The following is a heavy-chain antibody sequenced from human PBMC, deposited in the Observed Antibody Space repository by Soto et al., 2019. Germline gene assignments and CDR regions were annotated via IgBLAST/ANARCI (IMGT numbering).Heavy chain of an antibody. Sequence: GESLKISCKGSGYSFTSYWIGWVRQAPGKGLEWVSSISSSSSYIYYADSVKGRFTISRDNAKNSLYLQMNSLRAEDTAVYYCAREDSPGAFDIWGQGTMVTVSS. CDR3: AREDSPGAFDI. CDR1: GYSFTSYW. D-gene: IGHD4-4*01. CDR2: ISSSSSYI. V-gene: IGHV3-21*01. J-gene: IGHJ3*02.